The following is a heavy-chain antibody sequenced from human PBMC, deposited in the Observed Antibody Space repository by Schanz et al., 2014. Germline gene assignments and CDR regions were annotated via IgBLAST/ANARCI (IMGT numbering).Heavy chain of an antibody. CDR1: GFTFSDYY. Sequence: QVQLVESGGGVVQPGGSLRLSCAASGFTFSDYYMSWIRQAPGKGLEWVSNISPTGSSTYYADSVKGRFTISRDNSKSTLYLQINSLRAEDTAVYYCASGGYCTNGVCNGGRNWFDPWGQGTLVTVSS. D-gene: IGHD2-8*01. V-gene: IGHV3-11*04. J-gene: IGHJ5*02. CDR3: ASGGYCTNGVCNGGRNWFDP. CDR2: ISPTGSST.